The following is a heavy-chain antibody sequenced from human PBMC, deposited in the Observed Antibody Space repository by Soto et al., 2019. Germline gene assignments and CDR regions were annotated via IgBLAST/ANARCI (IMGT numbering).Heavy chain of an antibody. Sequence: EVHLVESGGGLVQPGGSLRLSCAASGFTLSDHFVDWVRQAPGKGLEWVGRSRNKARTYTAEYAAPVKGRFSISRDDSGNSVFLQMNSLITEDTAVYYCARSFDVGGYYYHGGLWGQGTLVTVSS. J-gene: IGHJ4*02. CDR1: GFTLSDHF. V-gene: IGHV3-72*01. D-gene: IGHD3-22*01. CDR3: ARSFDVGGYYYHGGL. CDR2: SRNKARTYTA.